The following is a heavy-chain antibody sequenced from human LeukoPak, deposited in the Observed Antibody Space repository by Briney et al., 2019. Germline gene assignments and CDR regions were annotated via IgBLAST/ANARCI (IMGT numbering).Heavy chain of an antibody. CDR1: GFTFSSYA. V-gene: IGHV3-23*01. Sequence: GGSRRLSCAASGFTFSSYAMSWVRQAPGKGLGWVSAISGSDGRTYYAGSVKGRFTISRDNSKNMLYLQMNSLRAEDTAIYYCAKILRQNGDYEFDYWGQGTLVTVSS. CDR3: AKILRQNGDYEFDY. CDR2: ISGSDGRT. D-gene: IGHD4-17*01. J-gene: IGHJ4*02.